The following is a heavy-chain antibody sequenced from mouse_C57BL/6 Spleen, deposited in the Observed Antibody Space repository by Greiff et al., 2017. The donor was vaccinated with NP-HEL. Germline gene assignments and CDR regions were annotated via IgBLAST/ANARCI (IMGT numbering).Heavy chain of an antibody. CDR2: ISSGSSTI. CDR3: ATPFYYGNYPFAY. V-gene: IGHV5-17*01. Sequence: DVMLVESGGGLVKPGGSLKLSCAASGFTFSDYGMHWVRQAPEKGLEWVAYISSGSSTIYYADTVKGRFTISRDNAKNTLFLQMTSLRSEDTAMYYCATPFYYGNYPFAYWGQGTLVTVSA. J-gene: IGHJ3*01. CDR1: GFTFSDYG. D-gene: IGHD2-1*01.